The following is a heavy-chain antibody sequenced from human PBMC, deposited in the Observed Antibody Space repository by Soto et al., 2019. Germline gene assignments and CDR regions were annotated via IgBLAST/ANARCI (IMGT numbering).Heavy chain of an antibody. D-gene: IGHD3-3*02. CDR2: IYYSGTT. CDR1: GGSMSSSSYY. CDR3: ASPKIAFYNWFDP. V-gene: IGHV4-39*01. J-gene: IGHJ5*02. Sequence: QLQLQASGPGLVKPSEPLSPTCTVSGGSMSSSSYYWGWIRQPPGKGLEWIGSIYYSGTTYYNPSLKSRVTISVDTSKNQFSLNLSSVTAADTAVYYCASPKIAFYNWFDPWGQGTLVTVSS.